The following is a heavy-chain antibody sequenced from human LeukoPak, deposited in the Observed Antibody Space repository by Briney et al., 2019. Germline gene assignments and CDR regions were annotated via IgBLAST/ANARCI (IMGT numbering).Heavy chain of an antibody. CDR1: GGSISGYY. V-gene: IGHV4-59*12. J-gene: IGHJ4*02. CDR2: IHYGGNT. CDR3: ARRGDGYPYYYDF. D-gene: IGHD5-24*01. Sequence: SETLSLTCTVSGGSISGYYWSWIRQPPGKGLEWIGYIHYGGNTDYNPSLKSRVTISVDTSKNQFSLKLSSVTAADTSVYYCARRGDGYPYYYDFWGPGTLVTVSS.